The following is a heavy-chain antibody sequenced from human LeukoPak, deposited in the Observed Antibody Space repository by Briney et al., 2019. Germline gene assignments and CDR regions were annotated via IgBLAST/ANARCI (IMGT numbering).Heavy chain of an antibody. J-gene: IGHJ4*02. CDR1: GYSFTSYW. D-gene: IGHD2-15*01. CDR2: IYPGDSDT. CDR3: ARPYCSGGSCYSVDY. V-gene: IGHV5-51*01. Sequence: GESLKISCKGPGYSFTSYWIGWVRQMPGKGLEWMGIIYPGDSDTRYSPSFQGQVTISADKSISTAYLQWSSLKASDTAMYYCARPYCSGGSCYSVDYWGQGTLVTVSS.